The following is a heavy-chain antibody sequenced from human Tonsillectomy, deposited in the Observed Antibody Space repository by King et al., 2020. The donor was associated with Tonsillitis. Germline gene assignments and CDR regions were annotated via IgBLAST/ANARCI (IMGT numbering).Heavy chain of an antibody. D-gene: IGHD3-10*01. CDR1: GFTFSSYW. J-gene: IGHJ6*03. CDR2: INSDGSST. V-gene: IGHV3-74*01. Sequence: VQLVESGGGLVQPGGSLRLSCAASGFTFSSYWMHWVRQAPGKGLVWVSRINSDGSSTSYADSVKGRFTISRDNAKNTLYLQMNSLRAEDTAVYYCASDPPFSYYYGSGSPRGYMDVWGKGTTVTVSS. CDR3: ASDPPFSYYYGSGSPRGYMDV.